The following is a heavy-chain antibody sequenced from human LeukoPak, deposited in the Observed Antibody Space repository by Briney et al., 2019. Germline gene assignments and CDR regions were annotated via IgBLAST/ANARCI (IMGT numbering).Heavy chain of an antibody. Sequence: PSETLSLTCAVYGGFFSGYYWSWIRQPPGKGLEWIGEINHSGSTNYNPSLKSRVTISVDTSKNQFSLKLSSVTAADTAVYYCARGHGAARPRYYHYYYMDVWGKGTTVTVSS. D-gene: IGHD6-6*01. J-gene: IGHJ6*03. V-gene: IGHV4-34*01. CDR1: GGFFSGYY. CDR2: INHSGST. CDR3: ARGHGAARPRYYHYYYMDV.